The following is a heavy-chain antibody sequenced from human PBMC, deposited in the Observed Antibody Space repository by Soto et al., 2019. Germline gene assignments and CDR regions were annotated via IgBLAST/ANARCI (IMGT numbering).Heavy chain of an antibody. Sequence: ASVKVSCKASGYTFTGYYMHWVRHAPGQGLEWMGWINPNSGGTNHAQKLQVRVTMTSDTSISTAYMELSRLRSDDAAVYYCATLTPTYCTNGVCTKSNRFDPWGQGTLVTGSS. CDR1: GYTFTGYY. V-gene: IGHV1-2*02. J-gene: IGHJ5*02. CDR3: ATLTPTYCTNGVCTKSNRFDP. CDR2: INPNSGGT. D-gene: IGHD2-8*01.